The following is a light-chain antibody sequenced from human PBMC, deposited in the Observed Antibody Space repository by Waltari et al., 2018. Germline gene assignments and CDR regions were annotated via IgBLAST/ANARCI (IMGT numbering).Light chain of an antibody. V-gene: IGLV2-14*01. CDR3: SSFTNSNTWL. Sequence: QSALTQPASVSGSPGQSITISCTGTTSDVGGYDYVSWYKHHPGKAPKLMIYEVSNRPSGVSNRFSGSKSGNTASLTISGLQAEDEADYYCSSFTNSNTWLFGGGTKLTVL. CDR1: TSDVGGYDY. CDR2: EVS. J-gene: IGLJ3*02.